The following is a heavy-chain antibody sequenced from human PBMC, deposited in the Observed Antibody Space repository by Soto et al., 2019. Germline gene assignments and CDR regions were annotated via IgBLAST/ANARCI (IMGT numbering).Heavy chain of an antibody. J-gene: IGHJ4*02. CDR2: ISASGGNA. CDR3: AKVGNTTMVTADY. CDR1: GFTFSNFA. Sequence: SGGSLRLSCVASGFTFSNFAMTWFRQGPGKGLEWVSAISASGGNAYYADSVKGRFTISRDTPKNTLYLEMHSLRVDDMALYYCAKVGNTTMVTADYWGQGTLVTVS. D-gene: IGHD5-18*01. V-gene: IGHV3-23*01.